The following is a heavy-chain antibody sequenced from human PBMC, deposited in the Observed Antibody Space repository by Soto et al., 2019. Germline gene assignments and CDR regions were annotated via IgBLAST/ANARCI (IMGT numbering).Heavy chain of an antibody. CDR2: ISPDGSIT. CDR3: ARDVATVPDY. V-gene: IGHV3-74*01. J-gene: IGHJ4*02. D-gene: IGHD6-13*01. Sequence: EVQLVESGGGLVQPGGSLRLSCAASGFTFRSYWMHWVRQAPGKGLVWVSRISPDGSITNYADSVKGRFTISRDNAKNTLFLQMNSLRAEDTAVYYCARDVATVPDYWGQGTLVAVSS. CDR1: GFTFRSYW.